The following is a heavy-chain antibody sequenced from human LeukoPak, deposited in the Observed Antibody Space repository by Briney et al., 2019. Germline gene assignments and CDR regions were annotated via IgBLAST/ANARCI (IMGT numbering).Heavy chain of an antibody. CDR3: ASRPEYYYGSSGYPPEDAFDI. J-gene: IGHJ3*02. V-gene: IGHV1-8*01. D-gene: IGHD3-22*01. CDR1: GYTFTSYD. Sequence: ASVKVSCKASGYTFTSYDINWVRQATGQGLEWMGWMNPNSGNTGYAQKFQGRVTMTRNTSISTAYMELSSLRSEDTAVYYCASRPEYYYGSSGYPPEDAFDIWGQGTMVTVSS. CDR2: MNPNSGNT.